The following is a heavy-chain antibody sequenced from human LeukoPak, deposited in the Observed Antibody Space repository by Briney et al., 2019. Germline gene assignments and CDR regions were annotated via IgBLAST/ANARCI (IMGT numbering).Heavy chain of an antibody. J-gene: IGHJ5*02. CDR1: GGSISSHY. D-gene: IGHD3-3*01. CDR2: MFIRGSA. V-gene: IGHV4-4*07. CDR3: ARDQGWVGVSVSLDL. Sequence: SETLSLTCTVSGGSISSHYWNWIRQPAGKGLEWIGRMFIRGSANYSPSLKSRVSTSLDKSRSQFSLNLSSVTAADTAVYYCARDQGWVGVSVSLDLWGPGTLVTVSS.